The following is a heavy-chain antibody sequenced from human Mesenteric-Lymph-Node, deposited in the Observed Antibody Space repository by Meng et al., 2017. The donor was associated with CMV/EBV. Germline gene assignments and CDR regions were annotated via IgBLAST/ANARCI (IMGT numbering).Heavy chain of an antibody. D-gene: IGHD3-10*01. CDR2: VRFDGDNQ. CDR3: AKDMKIYHLGSGTYLDF. Sequence: GGPLRLSWSASGFAFSDYGLHWVRQAPGKGLEWVAFVRFDGDNQEFADSVKGRFTISRDNSKSTLYLQMNSLRIEDTAVYFCAKDMKIYHLGSGTYLDFWGQGTLVTVSS. CDR1: GFAFSDYG. J-gene: IGHJ4*02. V-gene: IGHV3-30*02.